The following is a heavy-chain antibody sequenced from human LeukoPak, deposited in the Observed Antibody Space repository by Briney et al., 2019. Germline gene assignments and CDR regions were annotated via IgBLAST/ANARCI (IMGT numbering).Heavy chain of an antibody. Sequence: GGSLRLSCAASGFTFSSYTMYWVRQAPGKGLEWVAVISFDGSNKYYADSVTGRFTISRDNSKNTLYLQMISLRADDTAVYYCARDVVPYYYYYMDVWGKGTTVTVSS. D-gene: IGHD2-21*01. CDR2: ISFDGSNK. CDR3: ARDVVPYYYYYMDV. J-gene: IGHJ6*03. V-gene: IGHV3-30*04. CDR1: GFTFSSYT.